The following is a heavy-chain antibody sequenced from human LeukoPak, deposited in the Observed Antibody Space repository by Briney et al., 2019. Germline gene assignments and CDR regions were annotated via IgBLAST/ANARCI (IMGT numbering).Heavy chain of an antibody. V-gene: IGHV4-39*07. CDR2: IYYSGST. CDR1: GGFISSSSYY. J-gene: IGHJ2*01. CDR3: ARVSGRFTWYFDL. Sequence: SETLSLTCTVSGGFISSSSYYWGWIRQPPGKGLEWIGSIYYSGSTYYNPSLKSRVTISVDTSKNQFSLKLSSVTAADTAVYYCARVSGRFTWYFDLWGRGTLVTVSS.